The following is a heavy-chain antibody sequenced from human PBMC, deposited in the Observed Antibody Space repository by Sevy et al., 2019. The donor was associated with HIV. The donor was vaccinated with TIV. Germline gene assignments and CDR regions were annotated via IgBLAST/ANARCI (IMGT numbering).Heavy chain of an antibody. Sequence: GGSLRLSCVVSGYSFSSYAISWVRQAPGKGLEWVSTINGRGGSTYYADSVKARFTISRDNPKNTLFLQMMDLRVDDTAIYYCARPSPRTAAAASALYDNWGQRTLVTVSS. CDR1: GYSFSSYA. J-gene: IGHJ4*02. D-gene: IGHD6-13*01. CDR2: INGRGGST. CDR3: ARPSPRTAAAASALYDN. V-gene: IGHV3-23*01.